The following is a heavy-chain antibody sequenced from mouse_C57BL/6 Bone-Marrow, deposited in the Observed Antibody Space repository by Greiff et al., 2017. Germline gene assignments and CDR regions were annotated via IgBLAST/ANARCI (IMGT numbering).Heavy chain of an antibody. CDR2: ISSGSSTI. D-gene: IGHD4-1*01. CDR3: ARGTGSPFAY. J-gene: IGHJ3*01. CDR1: GFTFSDYG. Sequence: EVHLVESGGGLVKPGGSLKLSCAASGFTFSDYGMHWVRQAPEKGLEWVAYISSGSSTIYYADTVKGRFTISRDNAKNTLFLQMTSLRSEDTAMYYCARGTGSPFAYWGQGTLATVSA. V-gene: IGHV5-17*01.